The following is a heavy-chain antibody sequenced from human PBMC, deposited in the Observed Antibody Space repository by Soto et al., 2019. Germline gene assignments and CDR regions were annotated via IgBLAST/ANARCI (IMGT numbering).Heavy chain of an antibody. CDR2: IYGVDSDT. J-gene: IGHJ4*02. CDR1: GYIFANYW. Sequence: GESLKISCSVSGYIFANYWIGWVRQMPAKGLECMGIIYGVDSDTKYSPSFQGHVTISADKSVFTAYLQWISLKASDTSMYYCASLSRLGPQSPFVSWGKVALTTVSS. D-gene: IGHD1-26*01. CDR3: ASLSRLGPQSPFVS. V-gene: IGHV5-51*01.